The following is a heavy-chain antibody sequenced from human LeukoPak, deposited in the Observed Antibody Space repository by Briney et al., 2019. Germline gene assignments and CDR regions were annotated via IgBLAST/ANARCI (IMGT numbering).Heavy chain of an antibody. CDR3: ARVYCTNGVCYAPFEY. CDR2: INPNSGGT. J-gene: IGHJ4*02. V-gene: IGHV1-2*02. D-gene: IGHD2-8*01. Sequence: ASVTVSCKASGYTFAGYYMHWVRQAPGQGLEWMGWINPNSGGTNYAQKFKDRVTINRDRAMSTAYMELSRLRYGDRAVYYCARVYCTNGVCYAPFEYWGQGTLVTVSS. CDR1: GYTFAGYY.